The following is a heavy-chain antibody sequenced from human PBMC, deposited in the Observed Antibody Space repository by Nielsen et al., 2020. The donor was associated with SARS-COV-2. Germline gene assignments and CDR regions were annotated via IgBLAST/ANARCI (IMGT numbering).Heavy chain of an antibody. V-gene: IGHV3-7*01. CDR2: IKQDGSEK. J-gene: IGHJ3*02. CDR3: AREAYYDSSGYYYSGDAFDI. Sequence: RQPPGKGLEWVANIKQDGSEKYYVDSVKGRFTISRDNAKNSLYLQMNSLRAEDTAVYYCAREAYYDSSGYYYSGDAFDIWGQGTMVTVSS. D-gene: IGHD3-22*01.